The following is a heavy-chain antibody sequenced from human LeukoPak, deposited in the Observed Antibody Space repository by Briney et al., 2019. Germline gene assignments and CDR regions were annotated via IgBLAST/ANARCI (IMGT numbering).Heavy chain of an antibody. CDR2: ISGSGGST. D-gene: IGHD3-16*01. Sequence: PGGSLRLSCAASGFTFSSYAMSWVRQAPGKGLEWVSAISGSGGSTYYADSVKGRFTISRDNSKNTLYLQMNSLRAEDTAVYSCAKDLLVFGGIDYWGQGTLVTVSS. CDR1: GFTFSSYA. J-gene: IGHJ4*02. V-gene: IGHV3-23*01. CDR3: AKDLLVFGGIDY.